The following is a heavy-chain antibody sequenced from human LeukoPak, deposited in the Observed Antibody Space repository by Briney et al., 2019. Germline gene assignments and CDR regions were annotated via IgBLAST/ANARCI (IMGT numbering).Heavy chain of an antibody. Sequence: PGGSLRLSCAASEFTFTRSWMSWVRQAPGKGLEWVANIKEDGSEKYYVDSVKGRFTISRDNAKNSLYLQMNSLRAEDTAVYYCARVSITAAYCDYWGQGTLVTVSS. V-gene: IGHV3-7*05. CDR3: ARVSITAAYCDY. CDR2: IKEDGSEK. D-gene: IGHD6-13*01. CDR1: EFTFTRSW. J-gene: IGHJ4*02.